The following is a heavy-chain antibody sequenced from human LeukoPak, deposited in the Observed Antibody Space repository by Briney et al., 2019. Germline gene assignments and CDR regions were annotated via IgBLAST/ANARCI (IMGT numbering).Heavy chain of an antibody. CDR2: ISYDGSNK. CDR3: ATARDLEY. D-gene: IGHD2-21*01. CDR1: GFTFSSYG. Sequence: PGGSLRLSCAASGFTFSSYGMHWVRQAPGKGLEWVAVISYDGSNKYYADSVKGRFTISRDNSKNTLYLQMNSLRAEDTAVYYCATARDLEYWGQGTLVTVSS. V-gene: IGHV3-30*03. J-gene: IGHJ4*02.